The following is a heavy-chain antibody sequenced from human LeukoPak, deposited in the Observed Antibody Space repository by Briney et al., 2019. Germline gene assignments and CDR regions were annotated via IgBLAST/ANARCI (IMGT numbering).Heavy chain of an antibody. J-gene: IGHJ3*02. CDR3: ARDYIVVVPAAIYGGAAFDI. CDR1: GGTFSSYV. Sequence: ASVKVSCKASGGTFSSYVISWVRQAPGQGLEWMGWISAYNGNTNYAQKLQGRVTMTTDTSTSTAYMELRNLRSDDTAVYYCARDYIVVVPAAIYGGAAFDIWGQGTMVTVSS. V-gene: IGHV1-18*01. D-gene: IGHD2-2*01. CDR2: ISAYNGNT.